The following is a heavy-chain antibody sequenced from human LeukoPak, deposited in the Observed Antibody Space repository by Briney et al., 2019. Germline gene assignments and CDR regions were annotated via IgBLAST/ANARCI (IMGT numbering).Heavy chain of an antibody. CDR1: GFTFSNYG. V-gene: IGHV3-30*02. Sequence: PGGSLRLSCAASGFTFSNYGMHWVRQAPGKGLEWVAFIRYDGSNKYYADSVKGRFTISRDNSKNTLYLQMNSLRAEDTAVYYCAKDGLGYCSSTSCIRTHFDYWGQGTLVTVSS. CDR3: AKDGLGYCSSTSCIRTHFDY. CDR2: IRYDGSNK. J-gene: IGHJ4*02. D-gene: IGHD2-2*01.